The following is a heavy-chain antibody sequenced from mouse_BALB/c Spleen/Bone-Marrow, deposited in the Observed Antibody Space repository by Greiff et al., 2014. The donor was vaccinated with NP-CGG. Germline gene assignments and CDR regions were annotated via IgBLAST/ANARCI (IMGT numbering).Heavy chain of an antibody. CDR1: GYSFTGYT. CDR3: ASYYGSTWYFDV. D-gene: IGHD1-1*01. Sequence: VQLQQSGPELVKPGASMKISCKASGYSFTGYTMNWVKQSHGKNLEWIELINPYNGGTTYNQYFKGKATLTVDRSSSTAYMELLSLTSEDSAVYYCASYYGSTWYFDVWGAGTTVTVSS. V-gene: IGHV1-18*01. J-gene: IGHJ1*01. CDR2: INPYNGGT.